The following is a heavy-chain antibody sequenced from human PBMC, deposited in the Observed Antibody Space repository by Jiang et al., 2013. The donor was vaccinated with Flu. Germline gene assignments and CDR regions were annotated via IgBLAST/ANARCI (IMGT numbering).Heavy chain of an antibody. CDR3: ARGPYYDSSGYQDYYYYYGMDV. J-gene: IGHJ6*02. V-gene: IGHV3-7*01. D-gene: IGHD3-22*01. Sequence: LEWVANIKQDGSEKYYVDSVKGRFTISRDNAKNSLYLQMNSLRAEDTAVYYCARGPYYDSSGYQDYYYYYGMDVWGQGTTVTVSS. CDR2: IKQDGSEK.